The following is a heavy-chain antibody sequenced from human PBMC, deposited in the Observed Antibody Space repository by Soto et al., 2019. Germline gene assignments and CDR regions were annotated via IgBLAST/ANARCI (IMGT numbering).Heavy chain of an antibody. CDR3: ARGVPRLQSFVPYNWFDP. J-gene: IGHJ5*02. CDR2: IYYSGST. D-gene: IGHD4-4*01. Sequence: SETLSLTCTVSGGSVSSSRYYWGWVRQPPGKGLEWIGRIYYSGSTNYNPSLESRVTISVDKSKNQFSLKLSSVTAADTAVYYCARGVPRLQSFVPYNWFDPWGQGTLVTVSS. V-gene: IGHV4-39*07. CDR1: GGSVSSSRYY.